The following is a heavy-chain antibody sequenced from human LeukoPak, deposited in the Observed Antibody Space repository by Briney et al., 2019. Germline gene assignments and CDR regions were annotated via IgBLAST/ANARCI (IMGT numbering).Heavy chain of an antibody. CDR1: GGSISSGGYS. J-gene: IGHJ4*02. CDR2: IYHSGST. D-gene: IGHD3-10*01. Sequence: NPSQTLSLTCAVSGGSISSGGYSWSWIRQPPGKGLEWIGYIYHSGSTYYNPSLKSRVTISVDRSKNQFSLKLSSVTAADTAVYYCARLMVRGVIFFDYWGQGTLVTVSS. V-gene: IGHV4-30-2*01. CDR3: ARLMVRGVIFFDY.